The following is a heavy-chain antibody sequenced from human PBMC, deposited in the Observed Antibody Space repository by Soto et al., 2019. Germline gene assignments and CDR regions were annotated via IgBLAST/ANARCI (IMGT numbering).Heavy chain of an antibody. J-gene: IGHJ6*02. Sequence: QVQLVQSGAEVKKPGSSVKVSCKASGGTFSSYAISWVRQAPGQGLEWMGGIIPIFGTANYAQKFQGRVTISAGESTGTALKGRGSLGFEDTAVAYCAGRTGTTPPLYYYYGMDVWGQGTTVTVSS. CDR3: AGRTGTTPPLYYYYGMDV. V-gene: IGHV1-69*01. CDR2: IIPIFGTA. CDR1: GGTFSSYA. D-gene: IGHD4-17*01.